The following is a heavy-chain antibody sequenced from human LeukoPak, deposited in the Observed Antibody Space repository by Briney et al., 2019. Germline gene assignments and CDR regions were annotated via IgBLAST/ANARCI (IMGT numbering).Heavy chain of an antibody. D-gene: IGHD2-15*01. CDR1: GYTLTELS. V-gene: IGHV1-24*01. Sequence: ASVKVSCKVSGYTLTELSMHWVRQAPGKGLEWMGGFDPEDGETIYAQKFQGRVTMTEDTSTDTAYMELSSLRSEDTAVYYCATNYCSGGSCCPNWFDPWGQGTLVTVSS. CDR3: ATNYCSGGSCCPNWFDP. CDR2: FDPEDGET. J-gene: IGHJ5*02.